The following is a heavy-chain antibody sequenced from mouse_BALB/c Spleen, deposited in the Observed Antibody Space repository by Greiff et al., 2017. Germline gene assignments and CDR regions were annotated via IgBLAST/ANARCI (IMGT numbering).Heavy chain of an antibody. D-gene: IGHD1-1*01. CDR2: IWGDGST. CDR3: ARDRNYYGSSYKGYNAMDY. V-gene: IGHV2-6-7*01. CDR1: GFSLTGYG. Sequence: VKLEESGPGLVAPSQSLSITCTVSGFSLTGYGVNWVRQPPGKGLEWLGMIWGDGSTDYNSALKSRLSISKDNSKSQVFLKMNSLQTDDTARYYCARDRNYYGSSYKGYNAMDYWGQGTSVTVSS. J-gene: IGHJ4*01.